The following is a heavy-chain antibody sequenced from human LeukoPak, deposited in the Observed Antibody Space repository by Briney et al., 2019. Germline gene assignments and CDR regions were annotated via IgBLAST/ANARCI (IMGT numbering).Heavy chain of an antibody. V-gene: IGHV4-34*01. D-gene: IGHD2-15*01. CDR1: GGTFSGYH. CDR2: LNHSGST. J-gene: IGHJ4*02. CDR3: ARGAPHGYCSGGSCSSDY. Sequence: SETLSLTCAVYGGTFSGYHWSWLRHPPGKGLGWIGELNHSGSTNYNPSLKSRVTISVDTSKNQFSLKLSSVTAADTAVYYCARGAPHGYCSGGSCSSDYWGQGPLVTVSS.